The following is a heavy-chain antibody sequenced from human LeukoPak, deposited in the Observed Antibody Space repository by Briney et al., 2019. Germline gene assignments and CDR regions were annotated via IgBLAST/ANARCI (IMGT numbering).Heavy chain of an antibody. Sequence: GSLRLSCAASGFTFSSYAMSWVRQPPGKGLEWIGSIYYSGSTYYNPSLKSRVTISVDTSKNQFSLKLSSVTAADTAVYYCARDYSGSYLYYFDYWGQGTLVTVSS. CDR1: GFTFSSYA. J-gene: IGHJ4*02. V-gene: IGHV4-39*02. CDR3: ARDYSGSYLYYFDY. D-gene: IGHD1-26*01. CDR2: IYYSGST.